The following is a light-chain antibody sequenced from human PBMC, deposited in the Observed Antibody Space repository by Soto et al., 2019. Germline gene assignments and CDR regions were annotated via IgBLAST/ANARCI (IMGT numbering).Light chain of an antibody. J-gene: IGKJ4*02. CDR2: KAS. Sequence: VAVTLTITGRASQTISRWLAWYQQKPGKAPKLLIYKASTLKSGVPSRFSGCGAGTEFRLSFGVLQPEHIPSYYLQHHTSQLGAFRGGTKVDI. V-gene: IGKV1-5*03. CDR3: QHHTSQLGA. CDR1: QTISRW.